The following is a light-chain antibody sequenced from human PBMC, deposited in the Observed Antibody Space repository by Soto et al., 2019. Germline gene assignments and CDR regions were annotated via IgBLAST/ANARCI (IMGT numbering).Light chain of an antibody. CDR3: QQYNNWPPQLT. CDR1: QSVGTN. Sequence: EIVMTQSPATLSVSPGEGATLSCRAGQSVGTNLAWYQKQPGQAPRLLIYGASTRATGVPARFSGSGSGTEFTLSISSLQSEDFAVYYCQQYNNWPPQLTFGGGTKVEIK. J-gene: IGKJ4*01. CDR2: GAS. V-gene: IGKV3-15*01.